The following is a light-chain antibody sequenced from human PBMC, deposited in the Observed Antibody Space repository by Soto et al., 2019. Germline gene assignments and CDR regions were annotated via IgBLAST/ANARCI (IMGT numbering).Light chain of an antibody. CDR2: KAS. J-gene: IGKJ1*01. Sequence: EIGITQSPATLSVSPGERATLSCRASQSVSSNLAWYQQKPGKAPNLLIYKASSLESGVPSRFSGSGSGTDFTLTISSLQPDDFATYYCQQYKAFWTFGQGTKVDI. CDR3: QQYKAFWT. V-gene: IGKV1-5*03. CDR1: QSVSSN.